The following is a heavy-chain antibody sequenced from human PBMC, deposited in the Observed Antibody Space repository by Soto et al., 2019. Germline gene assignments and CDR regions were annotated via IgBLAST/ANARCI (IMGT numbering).Heavy chain of an antibody. CDR2: IYYSVRT. Sequence: DALXLTSTASFCSIIPYYCSWIWQPPGKGLEWIGYIYYSVRTNYNPSLKSRVTISLDTSKNQFSLKLSSVTAADTAVYYCARYAGSSWFDYWGQGTLVTVSS. CDR1: FCSIIPYY. J-gene: IGHJ4*02. D-gene: IGHD6-13*01. CDR3: ARYAGSSWFDY. V-gene: IGHV4-59*07.